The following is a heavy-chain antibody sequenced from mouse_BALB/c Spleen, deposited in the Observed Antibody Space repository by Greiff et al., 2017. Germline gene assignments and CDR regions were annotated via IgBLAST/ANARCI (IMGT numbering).Heavy chain of an antibody. D-gene: IGHD2-1*01. J-gene: IGHJ3*01. V-gene: IGHV1S81*02. CDR2: INPSNGRT. CDR1: GYTFTSYW. Sequence: QVQLQQSGAELVKPGASVKLSCKASGYTFTSYWMHWVKQRPGQGLEWIGEINPSNGRTNYNEKFKSKATLTVDKSSSTAYMQLSSLTSEDSAVYYCAIWYQGGFAYWGQGTLVTVSA. CDR3: AIWYQGGFAY.